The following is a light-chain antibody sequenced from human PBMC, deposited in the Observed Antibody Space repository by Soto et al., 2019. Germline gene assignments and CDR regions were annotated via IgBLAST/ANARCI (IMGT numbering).Light chain of an antibody. V-gene: IGKV1-39*01. CDR2: TAS. CDR3: QQGYDTPVT. J-gene: IGKJ5*01. Sequence: DIQMTQSPSSLSASVGDRVSITCRASQTISNYLNWFQQKPGEAPNLLIYTASTLQSGVPSRFSGSGSGTDFTLTISNLQPEDFATYYCQQGYDTPVTFGQGTRLEI. CDR1: QTISNY.